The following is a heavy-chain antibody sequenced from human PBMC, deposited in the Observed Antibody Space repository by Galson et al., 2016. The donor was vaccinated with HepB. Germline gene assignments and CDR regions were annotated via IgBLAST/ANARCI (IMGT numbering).Heavy chain of an antibody. V-gene: IGHV4-61*01. CDR3: AREAAMALDY. J-gene: IGHJ4*02. Sequence: SETLSLTCTVSGGSVSRGSYYWTWLRQPPGKGLEWTGYMYYSGNTNYNPSLKSRVTISADTSKNQFSLKLSSVTAADTAVYYCAREAAMALDYWGQGILVTVSS. CDR1: GGSVSRGSYY. D-gene: IGHD5-18*01. CDR2: MYYSGNT.